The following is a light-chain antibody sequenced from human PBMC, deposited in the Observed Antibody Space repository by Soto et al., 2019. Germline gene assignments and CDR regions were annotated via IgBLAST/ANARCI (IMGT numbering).Light chain of an antibody. V-gene: IGKV3-15*01. J-gene: IGKJ1*01. CDR1: QSVSSN. Sequence: IVMTQSPVTLSLSPGEGATLSCRASQSVSSNLAWYQQKPGQAPRLLIYDASTRATVIPDRFSGSGSGTEFPLTISRLQSEDFAVYCCQQYNNWPQTFGQGTKVEIK. CDR2: DAS. CDR3: QQYNNWPQT.